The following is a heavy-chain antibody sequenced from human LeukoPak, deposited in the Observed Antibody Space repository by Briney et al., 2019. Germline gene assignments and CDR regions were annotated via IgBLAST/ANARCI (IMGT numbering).Heavy chain of an antibody. CDR2: TSSSSSYI. D-gene: IGHD2-8*01. CDR1: GFTFSSYS. Sequence: GGSLRLSCAASGFTFSSYSMNWVRQAPGKGLEWVSSTSSSSSYIYYAHSVKGRFRISRDSSKNILYLQMNSLRAEDTAVYYCAKDRCSNGIGCYYYYMDVWGKGTTVTISS. CDR3: AKDRCSNGIGCYYYYMDV. J-gene: IGHJ6*03. V-gene: IGHV3-21*01.